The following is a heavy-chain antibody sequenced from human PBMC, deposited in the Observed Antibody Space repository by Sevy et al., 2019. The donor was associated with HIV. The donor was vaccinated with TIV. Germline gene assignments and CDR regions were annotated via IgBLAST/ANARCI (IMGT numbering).Heavy chain of an antibody. V-gene: IGHV3-30*18. CDR2: ISYDGSNK. D-gene: IGHD4-17*01. J-gene: IGHJ6*02. Sequence: GGSLRLSCAASGFTFSSYGMHWVRQAPGKGLEWVAVISYDGSNKYYADSVKGRFTISRDNSKNTLYLQMNSLRAEDTAVYYCAKDSTVFDYYYGIDVWGQGTTVTVSS. CDR3: AKDSTVFDYYYGIDV. CDR1: GFTFSSYG.